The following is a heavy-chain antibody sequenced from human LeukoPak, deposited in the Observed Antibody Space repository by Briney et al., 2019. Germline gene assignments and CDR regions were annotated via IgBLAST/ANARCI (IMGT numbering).Heavy chain of an antibody. CDR3: ARLLDNDISGDPDTFDV. Sequence: MPSETLSLTCTVSGGSLSGHYWSWIRQPPGKRLERIGYVSYTGRTKYNPSLQSRVTISIDTSKSQFSLKLTSVTSADTAVYSCARLLDNDISGDPDTFDVWGQGTTVIVSS. D-gene: IGHD3-22*01. J-gene: IGHJ3*01. CDR1: GGSLSGHY. V-gene: IGHV4-59*11. CDR2: VSYTGRT.